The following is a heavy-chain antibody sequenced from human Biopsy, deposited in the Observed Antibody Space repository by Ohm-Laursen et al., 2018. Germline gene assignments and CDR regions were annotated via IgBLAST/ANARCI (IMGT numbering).Heavy chain of an antibody. CDR1: GYTLSESS. Sequence: GASVKVSCKVSGYTLSESSMHWVRQTPGKGLEWMGGFAPEDGKTFCAQNFQGRVTMTEDTSTHTAYMELSGLRSEDTALYYCATGIRSGWYYFDYWGQGTPVTVPS. D-gene: IGHD6-19*01. CDR3: ATGIRSGWYYFDY. CDR2: FAPEDGKT. V-gene: IGHV1-24*01. J-gene: IGHJ4*02.